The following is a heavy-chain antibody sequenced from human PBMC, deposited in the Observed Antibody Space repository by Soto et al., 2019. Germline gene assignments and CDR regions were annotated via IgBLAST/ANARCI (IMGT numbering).Heavy chain of an antibody. V-gene: IGHV4-31*03. CDR3: ARARVPYSSTWYRYDYYGMDI. CDR1: GDSISSSSYY. CDR2: IHYSGNT. J-gene: IGHJ6*02. D-gene: IGHD6-13*01. Sequence: QVQLQESGPGLVKPSQTLSLTCTVSGDSISSSSYYWSWIRQHPGKGLEWIGYIHYSGNTRYNPSLKIRLTISVDTSKNQFSLMLSSLTAADTAVYFCARARVPYSSTWYRYDYYGMDIWGQGTTVTVSS.